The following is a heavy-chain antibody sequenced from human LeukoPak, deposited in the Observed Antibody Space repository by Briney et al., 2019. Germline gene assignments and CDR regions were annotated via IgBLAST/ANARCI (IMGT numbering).Heavy chain of an antibody. D-gene: IGHD4-17*01. J-gene: IGHJ4*02. V-gene: IGHV4-59*01. CDR2: IYYSGSP. CDR3: VSGTTVTNFAY. Sequence: SETLSLTCTVSGGSISSYYWSWIRQPPGKDLEWIGYIYYSGSPNYNPSLKSRVTISVDTSKNQFSLKLSSVTAADTAVYYCVSGTTVTNFAYWGQGTLVTVSS. CDR1: GGSISSYY.